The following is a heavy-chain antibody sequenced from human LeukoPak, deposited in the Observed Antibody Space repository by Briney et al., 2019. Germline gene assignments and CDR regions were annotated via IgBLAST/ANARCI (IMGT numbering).Heavy chain of an antibody. V-gene: IGHV1-2*02. CDR3: GRMTTMIRGDAFDI. CDR1: GYTFSVYY. CDR2: INPNSGGT. Sequence: GASVKVSCKTSGYTFSVYYIHWVRQAPGRGLEWIGWINPNSGGTDYAQRFLGRVAMTRDTSISTAYMELNRLRSDDTAVYYCGRMTTMIRGDAFDIWGQGTKVTVSS. J-gene: IGHJ3*02. D-gene: IGHD3-10*01.